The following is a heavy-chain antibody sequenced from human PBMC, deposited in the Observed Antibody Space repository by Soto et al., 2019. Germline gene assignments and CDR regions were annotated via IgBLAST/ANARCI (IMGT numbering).Heavy chain of an antibody. J-gene: IGHJ5*02. CDR1: GYTFTSYD. CDR3: ARADSSTWNYIWFDP. CDR2: INPNSGNT. D-gene: IGHD6-13*01. Sequence: QVQLVQSGAEVKKPGASVKVSCKASGYTFTSYDINWVRQATGQGLEWMGWINPNSGNTVYAQKFQGRVTMTRNTSISTAYMELSSLRSEGSAVYYCARADSSTWNYIWFDPWGQGTLVTVSS. V-gene: IGHV1-8*01.